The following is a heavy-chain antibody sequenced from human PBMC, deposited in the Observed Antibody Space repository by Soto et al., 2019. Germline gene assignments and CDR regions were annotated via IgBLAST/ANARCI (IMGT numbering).Heavy chain of an antibody. CDR3: AKDPYCTNGVCYNHLFDY. V-gene: IGHV3-23*01. Sequence: GGSLRLSCAASGFTFSSYAMSWVRQAPGKGLEWVSAISGSGGSTYYADSVKGRFTISRDNSKNTLYLQMNSLRAEDTAVYYCAKDPYCTNGVCYNHLFDYWGQGTLVTGSS. D-gene: IGHD2-8*01. J-gene: IGHJ4*02. CDR2: ISGSGGST. CDR1: GFTFSSYA.